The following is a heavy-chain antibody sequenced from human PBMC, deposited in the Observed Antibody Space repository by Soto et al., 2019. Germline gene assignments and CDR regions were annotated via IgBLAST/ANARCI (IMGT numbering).Heavy chain of an antibody. J-gene: IGHJ4*02. CDR2: INPNSGGT. D-gene: IGHD6-13*01. Sequence: ASVKVSCKASGYTFTGYYMHWARQAPGQGLEWMGWINPNSGGTNYAQKFQGRVTMTRDTSISTAYMELSRLRSDDTAVYYCANGNIAVAGAVGESGEPPRNWGQGTLVTVSS. CDR3: ANGNIAVAGAVGESGEPPRN. V-gene: IGHV1-2*02. CDR1: GYTFTGYY.